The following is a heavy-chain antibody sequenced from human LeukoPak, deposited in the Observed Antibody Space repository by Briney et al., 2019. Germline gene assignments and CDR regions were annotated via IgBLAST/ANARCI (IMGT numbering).Heavy chain of an antibody. CDR2: ISGSGGST. CDR1: GFTFSSYG. Sequence: GGTLRLSCAASGFTFSSYGMSWVRQAPGKGLEWVSAISGSGGSTYYADSVKGRFIISRDNSKNTLYLQMSRLRAEDTAVYYCARGGLIGVAGTCFDYWGQGALVTVSS. CDR3: ARGGLIGVAGTCFDY. D-gene: IGHD6-19*01. J-gene: IGHJ4*02. V-gene: IGHV3-23*01.